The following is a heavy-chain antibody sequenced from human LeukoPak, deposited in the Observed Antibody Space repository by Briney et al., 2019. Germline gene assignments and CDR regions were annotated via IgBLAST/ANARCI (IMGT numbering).Heavy chain of an antibody. CDR3: ARGNGYNAY. Sequence: SETLSLTCTVSGGSMSGYYWSWIRQPPGKGLEWIGYIYYSGSTNYNPSLKSRVTISVDTSKNQLSLRLSSVTAADTAVYYCARGNGYNAYWGQGTLVTVSS. CDR2: IYYSGST. V-gene: IGHV4-59*01. J-gene: IGHJ4*02. CDR1: GGSMSGYY. D-gene: IGHD5-24*01.